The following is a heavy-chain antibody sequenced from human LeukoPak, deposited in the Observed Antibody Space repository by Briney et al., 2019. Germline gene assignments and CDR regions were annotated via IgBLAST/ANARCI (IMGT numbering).Heavy chain of an antibody. CDR1: GGSISSYY. CDR3: ARVLFVGAAFDI. D-gene: IGHD3-16*01. J-gene: IGHJ3*02. V-gene: IGHV4-59*08. CDR2: IYYSGST. Sequence: SETLSLTCTVSGGSISSYYWSWIRQPPGKGLEWIGYIYYSGSTNYNPPLKSRVTISVDTSKNQFSLKLSSVTAADTAVYYCARVLFVGAAFDIWGQGTMVTVSS.